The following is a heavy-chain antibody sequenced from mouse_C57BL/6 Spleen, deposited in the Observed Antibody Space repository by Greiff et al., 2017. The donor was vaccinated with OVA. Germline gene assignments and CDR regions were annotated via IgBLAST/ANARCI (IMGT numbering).Heavy chain of an antibody. V-gene: IGHV10-3*01. Sequence: DAGGGLVQPKGSLKLSCAASGFTFNTYAMHWVRQAPGKGLEWVARIRSKSSNYATYYADSVKDRFTISRDDSQSMLYLQMNNLKTEDTAMYYCVRESAQATHFDYWGQGTTLTVSS. CDR1: GFTFNTYA. D-gene: IGHD3-2*02. CDR2: IRSKSSNYAT. CDR3: VRESAQATHFDY. J-gene: IGHJ2*01.